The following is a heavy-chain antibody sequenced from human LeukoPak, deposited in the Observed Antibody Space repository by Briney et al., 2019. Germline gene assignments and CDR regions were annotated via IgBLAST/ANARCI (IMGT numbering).Heavy chain of an antibody. D-gene: IGHD2-2*01. V-gene: IGHV4-30-2*01. CDR1: GGSISSGGYS. CDR2: IYHSGST. CDR3: ARGGTTVVPAAIT. J-gene: IGHJ5*02. Sequence: SETLSLTCAVSGGSISSGGYSWSWIRQPPGKGLEWIGYIYHSGSTYYNPSLKSRVTISVDRSKNQFSLKLSSVIAADTAVYYCARGGTTVVPAAITWGQGTLVTVSS.